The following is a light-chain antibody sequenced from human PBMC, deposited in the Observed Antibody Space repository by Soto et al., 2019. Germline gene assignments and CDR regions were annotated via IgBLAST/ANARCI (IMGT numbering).Light chain of an antibody. CDR3: QTWVTGIQV. CDR2: LNSDGSL. Sequence: QPVLTQSPSASASLGAPVKLTCTLSSGHSSYAIAWHQQQPEKGPRYLMKLNSDGSLSKGDGIPDRFSGSSSGAERYLTISSLQSEDEADYYCQTWVTGIQVFGGGTKVTVL. CDR1: SGHSSYA. V-gene: IGLV4-69*01. J-gene: IGLJ2*01.